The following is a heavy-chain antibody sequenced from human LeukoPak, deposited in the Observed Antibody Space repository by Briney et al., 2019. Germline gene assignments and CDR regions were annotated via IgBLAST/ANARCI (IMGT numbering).Heavy chain of an antibody. Sequence: GESLKISCKGSGYPFTNYWIGWVRQMPGKGLELMGIIYADDSDTRYSPSFQGQVTISADKSINTAYLQWSSLKASDTAMYYCARPRRDSSGWPDFDSWGQGTLVTVSS. CDR2: IYADDSDT. CDR3: ARPRRDSSGWPDFDS. CDR1: GYPFTNYW. J-gene: IGHJ4*02. D-gene: IGHD6-19*01. V-gene: IGHV5-51*01.